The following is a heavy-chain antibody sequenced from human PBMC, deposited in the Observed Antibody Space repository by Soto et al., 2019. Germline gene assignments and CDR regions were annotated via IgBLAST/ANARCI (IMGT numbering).Heavy chain of an antibody. CDR3: ARLAPGGSGGGGDY. J-gene: IGHJ4*02. CDR2: TYYRSKWNN. Sequence: SQTLSLTCAISGDSVSSNSAAWNWIRQSPSRGLEWLGRTYYRSKWNNDYALSVKSRITINPDTSKNHFSLQLKSVTPEDTAVYYCARLAPGGSGGGGDYWGPGTLVTVSS. V-gene: IGHV6-1*01. D-gene: IGHD6-19*01. CDR1: GDSVSSNSAA.